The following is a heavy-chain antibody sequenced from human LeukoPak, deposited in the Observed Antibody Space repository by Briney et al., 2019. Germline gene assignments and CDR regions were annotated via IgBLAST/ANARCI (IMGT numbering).Heavy chain of an antibody. J-gene: IGHJ4*02. V-gene: IGHV4-38-2*02. Sequence: SKTLSLTCTVSGYSISSGYYWGWIRQPPGKGLEWIGSIYHSGSTYYNPSLKSRVTISVDTSKNQFSLKLSSVTAADTAVYYCARSLPSSPNLDYWGQGTLVTVSS. CDR1: GYSISSGYY. CDR3: ARSLPSSPNLDY. D-gene: IGHD1-26*01. CDR2: IYHSGST.